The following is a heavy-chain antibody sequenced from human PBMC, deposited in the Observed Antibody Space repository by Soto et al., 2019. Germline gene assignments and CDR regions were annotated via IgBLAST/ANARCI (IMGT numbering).Heavy chain of an antibody. CDR2: IIPIFGTA. D-gene: IGHD2-15*01. V-gene: IGHV1-69*01. J-gene: IGHJ6*02. Sequence: QVQLVQSGAEVKKPGSSVKVSCKAPGGTFSSYAISWVRQAPGQGLEWMGGIIPIFGTANYAQKFQGRVTITADESTSTGYMELSRLRSEDTTVYYCARSQGGSSSLHISYYYYYGMDVWGQGTTVTVSS. CDR3: ARSQGGSSSLHISYYYYYGMDV. CDR1: GGTFSSYA.